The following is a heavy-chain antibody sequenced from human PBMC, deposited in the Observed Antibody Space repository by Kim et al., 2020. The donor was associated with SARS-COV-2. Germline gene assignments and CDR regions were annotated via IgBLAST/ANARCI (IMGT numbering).Heavy chain of an antibody. J-gene: IGHJ4*02. CDR3: ADPPNXXF. CDR1: GFTFSTYS. Sequence: GGSLRLSCAASGFTFSTYSMSWVRQAPGQGLEWVSTITGGSHGIHYADSVRGRFTISRDNSNNLXFLQMDSLRPDDTXIYYCADPPNXXFWXXGTLXXVS. CDR2: ITGGSHGI. V-gene: IGHV3-23*01.